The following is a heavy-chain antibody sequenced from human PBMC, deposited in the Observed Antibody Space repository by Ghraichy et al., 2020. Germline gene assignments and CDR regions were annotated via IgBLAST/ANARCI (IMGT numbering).Heavy chain of an antibody. J-gene: IGHJ4*02. D-gene: IGHD3-10*01. CDR1: GFTFSSYA. CDR2: ISYTGGST. Sequence: LSLTCAASGFTFSSYAMSWVRQAPGKGLEWVSAISYTGGSTYYADSVKGRFTISRDNSKNTLYLQMISLRAEDTAVYYCAKETTMVRGVIAFDYWGQGTLVTVSS. V-gene: IGHV3-23*01. CDR3: AKETTMVRGVIAFDY.